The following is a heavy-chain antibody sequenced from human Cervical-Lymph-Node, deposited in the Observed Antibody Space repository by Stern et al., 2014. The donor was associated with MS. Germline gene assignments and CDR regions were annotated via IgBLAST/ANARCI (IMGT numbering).Heavy chain of an antibody. J-gene: IGHJ5*01. CDR1: GFNFGTYS. CDR3: ASTSGWFDS. V-gene: IGHV3-21*01. Sequence: VQLMQSGGGLVKPGGSLTLSCAASGFNFGTYSMNWVRQAPGKGLEWVSFISSSSSNIKYADAVKGRFTISRDNAKNSLFLQMSSLRVEDTAVYYCASTSGWFDSWGQGIQVTVSS. CDR2: ISSSSSNI.